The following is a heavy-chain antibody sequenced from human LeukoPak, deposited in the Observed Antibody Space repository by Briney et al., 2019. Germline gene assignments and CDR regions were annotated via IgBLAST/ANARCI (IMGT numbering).Heavy chain of an antibody. CDR1: GYTFTSYG. CDR2: ISAYNGNT. D-gene: IGHD6-13*01. V-gene: IGHV1-18*01. CDR3: ARDLNPHSSSWYEDAFDI. J-gene: IGHJ3*02. Sequence: ASVKVSCKASGYTFTSYGISWVRQAPGQGLEWMGWISAYNGNTNYAQKLQGRATMTTDTSTSTAYMELRSLRSDDTAVYYCARDLNPHSSSWYEDAFDIWGQGTMVTVSS.